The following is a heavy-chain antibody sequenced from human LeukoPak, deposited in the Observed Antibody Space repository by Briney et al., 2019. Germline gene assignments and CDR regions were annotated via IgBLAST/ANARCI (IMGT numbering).Heavy chain of an antibody. Sequence: GESLKISCKGSGYSFTSYWIGWVRQMPGKGLEWMGIIYPGDSDTRYSPSFQGQVTISAVKSISTAYLQWSSLKASDTAMYYCARQVSGYSGYDHAFDIWGQGTMVTVSS. V-gene: IGHV5-51*01. D-gene: IGHD5-12*01. CDR1: GYSFTSYW. CDR3: ARQVSGYSGYDHAFDI. CDR2: IYPGDSDT. J-gene: IGHJ3*02.